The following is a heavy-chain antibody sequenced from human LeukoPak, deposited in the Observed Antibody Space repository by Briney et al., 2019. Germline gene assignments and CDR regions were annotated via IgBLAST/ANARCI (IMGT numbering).Heavy chain of an antibody. Sequence: QSGGALRLSCAAPGFTFSNYWMSWVRQAPGEGLEWVAKIKQDGSQKNYVESVKGRFTISRDNAKTSLYLQMYSLRAEDTAIYYCAKDLMWELLSGDHWGEGTLGTVSS. CDR1: GFTFSNYW. CDR2: IKQDGSQK. V-gene: IGHV3-7*03. D-gene: IGHD1-26*01. J-gene: IGHJ4*02. CDR3: AKDLMWELLSGDH.